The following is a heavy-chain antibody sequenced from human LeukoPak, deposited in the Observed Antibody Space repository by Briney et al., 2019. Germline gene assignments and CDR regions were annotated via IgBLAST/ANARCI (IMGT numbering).Heavy chain of an antibody. J-gene: IGHJ3*02. V-gene: IGHV1-46*01. CDR1: GYTFTRYY. CDR3: ATVRSSGPRPDAFDI. Sequence: ASVKVSCKASGYTFTRYYIHWVRQAPGQGLEWMGIINPSGGSTSYAQKFQGRVTMTRDTSTSTVYMELSSLRSEDTAVYYCATVRSSGPRPDAFDIWGQGTMVTVSS. D-gene: IGHD6-19*01. CDR2: INPSGGST.